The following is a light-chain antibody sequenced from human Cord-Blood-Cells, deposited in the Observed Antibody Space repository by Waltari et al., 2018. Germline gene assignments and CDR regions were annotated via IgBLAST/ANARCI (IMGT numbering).Light chain of an antibody. Sequence: DIQMTQSPSSLSASVGDRVTITCRASQSISSYLNLYQQKPGKAPKLLIYAASILQSGVPSRFSGSGSGTDFTLTISSLQPEDFATYYCQQSYSTPRTFGPGTKVDIK. CDR2: AAS. J-gene: IGKJ3*01. CDR1: QSISSY. CDR3: QQSYSTPRT. V-gene: IGKV1-39*01.